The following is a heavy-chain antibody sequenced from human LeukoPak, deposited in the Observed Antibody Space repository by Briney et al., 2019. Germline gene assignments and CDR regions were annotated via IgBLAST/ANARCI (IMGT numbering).Heavy chain of an antibody. V-gene: IGHV1-18*01. Sequence: ASVNVSCKASGYTFTSYGISGVRQAPGQGLEWMGWISAYNGNKHYAQKLQGRVTMTTDTSTSTAYMELRSLRSDDTAVYYCARDVVGANFDYWGQGTLVTVSS. J-gene: IGHJ4*02. CDR2: ISAYNGNK. CDR1: GYTFTSYG. D-gene: IGHD1-26*01. CDR3: ARDVVGANFDY.